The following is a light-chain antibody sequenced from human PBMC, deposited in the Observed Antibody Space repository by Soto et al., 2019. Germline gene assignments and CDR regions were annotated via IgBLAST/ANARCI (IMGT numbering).Light chain of an antibody. J-gene: IGLJ3*02. V-gene: IGLV1-40*01. CDR3: QSYDNSLSGWG. CDR2: GSS. CDR1: SSNIGAGYD. Sequence: QSVLTQPPSVSGAPGQRVTISCTGSSSNIGAGYDVHWYQQLPGTAPKLLIYGSSNRPSGVPDRFSGSKSGTSASLAITGLQAEDEADYYCQSYDNSLSGWGFGGGTKLTVL.